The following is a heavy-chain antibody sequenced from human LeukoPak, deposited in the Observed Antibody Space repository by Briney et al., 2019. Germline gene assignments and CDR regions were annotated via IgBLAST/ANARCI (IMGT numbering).Heavy chain of an antibody. CDR1: GFTVSSNY. J-gene: IGHJ4*02. CDR2: IKQDGSEK. V-gene: IGHV3-7*05. CDR3: ARDLSSGISDYGDGG. D-gene: IGHD4-17*01. Sequence: GGSLRLSCAASGFTVSSNYMSWVRQAPGKGLEWVANIKQDGSEKYYVDSVKGRFTISRDNARDSLYLQMNSLRAEDTAVYYCARDLSSGISDYGDGGWGQGALVTVSS.